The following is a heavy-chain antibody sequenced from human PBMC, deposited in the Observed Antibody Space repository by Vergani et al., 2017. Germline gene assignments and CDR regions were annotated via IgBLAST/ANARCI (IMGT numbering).Heavy chain of an antibody. D-gene: IGHD6-19*01. Sequence: QLQLQESGPGLVKPSATLCLTCSVSGASIRSSNYYWGWIRQPPGKGLEWMARIYYSGSTYYNPSLKSRVTISVDTSKNQFSLKLSFVNAADTAVYFCARHSXVEWLVKLGWIDPWGEGILVTVSS. CDR1: GASIRSSNYY. CDR2: IYYSGST. CDR3: ARHSXVEWLVKLGWIDP. J-gene: IGHJ5*02. V-gene: IGHV4-39*01.